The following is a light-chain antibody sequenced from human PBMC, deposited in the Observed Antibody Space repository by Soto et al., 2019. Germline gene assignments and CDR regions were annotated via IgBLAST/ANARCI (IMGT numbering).Light chain of an antibody. J-gene: IGKJ1*01. V-gene: IGKV3-15*01. Sequence: DIVFTQSPGPLSLSPGERATLSCRASQSVSNNYLAWYQQKPGQAPRLLIHGAITRATGIPARFSGSGSGTEFTLTISSLQSEDFAVYYCQQYNNWPRTFGQGTKVDI. CDR3: QQYNNWPRT. CDR2: GAI. CDR1: QSVSNN.